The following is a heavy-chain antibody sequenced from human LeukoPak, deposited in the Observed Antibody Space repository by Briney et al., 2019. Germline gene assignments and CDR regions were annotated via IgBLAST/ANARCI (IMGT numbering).Heavy chain of an antibody. CDR1: GFSFSNYA. D-gene: IGHD3-10*01. J-gene: IGHJ4*02. CDR3: AKGGYYGSGSRYFDS. Sequence: GGSLRLSCAASGFSFSNYAMGWVRQAPGKGLAWVSTISGNGGSTYCTDSVMGRFTISRDNSKSTLYLQVNSLRAEDAALYYCAKGGYYGSGSRYFDSWGQGTLVTVSS. CDR2: ISGNGGST. V-gene: IGHV3-23*01.